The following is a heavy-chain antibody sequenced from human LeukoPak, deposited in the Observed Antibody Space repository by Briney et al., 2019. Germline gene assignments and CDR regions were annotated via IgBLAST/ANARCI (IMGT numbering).Heavy chain of an antibody. D-gene: IGHD3-22*01. V-gene: IGHV3-23*01. CDR3: AKDRPNYYHISGSYYKRNGDY. CDR2: ISSSGELT. Sequence: GGSLRLSCAASGFTFSTYAMSWARQAPGKGVEWVSAISSSGELTYYIDSGKGSFNINRDNSKKNVYMKMRGLRAEDRALYYCAKDRPNYYHISGSYYKRNGDYWGRGTLVTVSS. CDR1: GFTFSTYA. J-gene: IGHJ4*02.